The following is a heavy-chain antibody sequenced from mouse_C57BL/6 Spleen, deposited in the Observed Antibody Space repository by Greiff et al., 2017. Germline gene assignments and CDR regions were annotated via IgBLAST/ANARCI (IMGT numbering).Heavy chain of an antibody. V-gene: IGHV1-19*01. Sequence: VQLKQSGPVLVKPGASVKMSCKASGYTFTDYYMNWVKQSHGKSLEWIGVINPYNGGTSYNQKFKGKATLTVDKSSSTAYMELNSLTSEDSAVYYCAINYYGSSPLYYYAMDYWGQGTSVTVSS. J-gene: IGHJ4*01. D-gene: IGHD1-1*01. CDR2: INPYNGGT. CDR3: AINYYGSSPLYYYAMDY. CDR1: GYTFTDYY.